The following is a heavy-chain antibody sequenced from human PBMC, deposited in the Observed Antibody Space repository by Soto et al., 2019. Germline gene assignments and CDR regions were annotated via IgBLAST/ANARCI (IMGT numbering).Heavy chain of an antibody. V-gene: IGHV3-64*01. CDR2: ISSNGGST. CDR1: GFTFSSYA. Sequence: GGSLRLSCAASGFTFSSYAMHWVRQAPGKGLEYVSAISSNGGSTYDANSVKGRFTISRDNSKNTLYLQMGSLRAEDMAVYYWPRQWLDSYYFDYWGQGTLLTVSS. J-gene: IGHJ4*02. D-gene: IGHD6-19*01. CDR3: PRQWLDSYYFDY.